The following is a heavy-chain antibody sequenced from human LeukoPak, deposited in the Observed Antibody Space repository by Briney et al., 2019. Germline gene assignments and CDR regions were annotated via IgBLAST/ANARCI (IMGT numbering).Heavy chain of an antibody. J-gene: IGHJ4*02. CDR3: ARRAGAYSHPYDY. D-gene: IGHD4/OR15-4a*01. CDR2: IYSDNT. V-gene: IGHV3-53*01. CDR1: GFTVSSNS. Sequence: GSLRLSCTVSGFTVSSNSMSWVRQAPGKGLEWVSFIYSDNTHYSDSVKGRFTISRDNSKNTLYVQMNSLRAEDTAVYYCARRAGAYSHPYDYWGQGTLVTVSS.